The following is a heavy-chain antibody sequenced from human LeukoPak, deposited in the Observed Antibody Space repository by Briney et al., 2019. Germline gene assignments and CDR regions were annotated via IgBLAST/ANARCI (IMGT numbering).Heavy chain of an antibody. D-gene: IGHD2-15*01. CDR2: ISSSSSYI. J-gene: IGHJ5*02. CDR1: GFTFSSYS. CDR3: ALGYCSGGSCYSEDWFDP. V-gene: IGHV3-21*01. Sequence: GGSLRLSYAASGFTFSSYSMNWVRQAPGKGLEWVSSISSSSSYIYYADSVKGRFTISRDNAKNSLYLQMNSLRAEDTAVYYCALGYCSGGSCYSEDWFDPWGQGTLVTVSS.